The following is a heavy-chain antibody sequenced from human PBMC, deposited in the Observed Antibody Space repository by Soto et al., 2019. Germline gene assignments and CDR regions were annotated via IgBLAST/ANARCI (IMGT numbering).Heavy chain of an antibody. V-gene: IGHV1-18*01. J-gene: IGHJ4*02. Sequence: QVHLVQSGAEVKKPGASVKVSCKASGYTFTSYGITWVRQAPGQGLEWMGWISAHNGNTDYAQKLQGRVIVTRDTSTSTAYMQLRSLRSDVTPVYYCARGRYGDYWGQGALVTVSS. CDR1: GYTFTSYG. CDR2: ISAHNGNT. CDR3: ARGRYGDY. D-gene: IGHD1-1*01.